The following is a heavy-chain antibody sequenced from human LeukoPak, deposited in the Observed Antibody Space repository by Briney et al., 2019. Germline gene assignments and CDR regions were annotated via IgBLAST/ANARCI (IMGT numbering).Heavy chain of an antibody. J-gene: IGHJ6*02. CDR1: GGTYSSYA. Sequence: SVKVSCKASGGTYSSYAISWVRQAPGQGLGRMGGIIPIFGTANYAQKFQGRVTITADESTSTAYMELSSLRSEDTAVYYCAAEIYYYYGMDVWGQGTTVTVSS. V-gene: IGHV1-69*13. CDR3: AAEIYYYYGMDV. CDR2: IIPIFGTA.